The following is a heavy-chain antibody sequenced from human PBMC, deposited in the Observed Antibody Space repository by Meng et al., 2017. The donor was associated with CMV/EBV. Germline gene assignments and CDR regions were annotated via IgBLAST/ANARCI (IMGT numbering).Heavy chain of an antibody. CDR3: ARSQGDFWSGSDAFDI. V-gene: IGHV3-72*01. Sequence: GGSLRLSCAASGFTFSSYSMNWVRQAPGKGLEWVGRTRNKANSYTTEYAASVKGRFTISRDDSKNSLYLQMNSLKTEDTAVYYCARSQGDFWSGSDAFDIWGQGTMVTVSS. CDR1: GFTFSSYS. CDR2: TRNKANSYTT. D-gene: IGHD3-3*01. J-gene: IGHJ3*02.